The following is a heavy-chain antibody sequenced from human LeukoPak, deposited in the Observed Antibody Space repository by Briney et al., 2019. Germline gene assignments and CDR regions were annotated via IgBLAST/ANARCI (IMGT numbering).Heavy chain of an antibody. CDR2: IYYSGST. CDR3: ARVGYSNYDYYYYYMDV. Sequence: SETLSLTCTVSGGSISSSSYYWGWIRQPPGKGLEWIGSIYYSGSTYYNPSLRSRVTISVDTSKNQFSLKLSSVTAADTAVYYCARVGYSNYDYYYYYMDVWGKGATVTVSS. J-gene: IGHJ6*03. V-gene: IGHV4-39*01. CDR1: GGSISSSSYY. D-gene: IGHD4-11*01.